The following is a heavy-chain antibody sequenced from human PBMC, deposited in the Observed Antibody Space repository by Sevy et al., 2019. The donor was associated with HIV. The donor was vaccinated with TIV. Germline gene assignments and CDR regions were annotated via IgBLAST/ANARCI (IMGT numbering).Heavy chain of an antibody. D-gene: IGHD6-19*01. V-gene: IGHV3-30-3*01. CDR2: ISYDGSNK. J-gene: IGHJ4*02. CDR1: GFTFSSYA. CDR3: ARDYVADLFDY. Sequence: GGSLRLSCAASGFTFSSYAMHWVRQAPGKGLEWVALISYDGSNKYYADSVKGRFTISRDNSKNTLYLQMNSLRAEDTAVYYCARDYVADLFDYWGQGTLVTVSS.